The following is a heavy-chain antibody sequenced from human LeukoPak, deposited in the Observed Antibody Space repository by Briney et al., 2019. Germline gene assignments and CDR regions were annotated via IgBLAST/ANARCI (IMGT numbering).Heavy chain of an antibody. D-gene: IGHD4-17*01. Sequence: GGSLRLSCAASGFTFSSYSMNWVRQAPGKGLEWVSYISSSSSYIYYPDSLQGRFTISRDNANNSLYLQMNSLRADDTAVYYCARGLYGDYGGTGAYYYGMDVWGQGTMVTVSS. CDR1: GFTFSSYS. V-gene: IGHV3-21*01. CDR3: ARGLYGDYGGTGAYYYGMDV. J-gene: IGHJ6*02. CDR2: ISSSSSYI.